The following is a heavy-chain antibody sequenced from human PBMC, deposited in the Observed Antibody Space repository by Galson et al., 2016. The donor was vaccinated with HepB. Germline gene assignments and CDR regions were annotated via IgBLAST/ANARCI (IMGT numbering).Heavy chain of an antibody. J-gene: IGHJ2*01. Sequence: SVKVSCKASGGSFGRNAISWVRQAPGQGLEWMGGIIPSFGTPTYAQKFQGRLTISASEFTSTGYMELNSLRSEDTAVYYCARGLGKFWYFDLWGRGTLVTVSS. CDR2: IIPSFGTP. V-gene: IGHV1-69*13. CDR1: GGSFGRNA. CDR3: ARGLGKFWYFDL. D-gene: IGHD1-1*01.